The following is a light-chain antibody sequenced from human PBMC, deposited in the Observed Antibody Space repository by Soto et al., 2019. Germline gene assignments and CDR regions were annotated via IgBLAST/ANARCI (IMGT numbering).Light chain of an antibody. Sequence: QSALTQPASVSGSPGQSITISCTGTSSDVGGFKYVSWYQQHPGKAPKLMIYEVTNRPSGVSDRFSGSKSGNTASLTISGLQAEDEADYYCSSYTSSGTGVFGGGTKLTVL. CDR1: SSDVGGFKY. J-gene: IGLJ3*02. CDR3: SSYTSSGTGV. CDR2: EVT. V-gene: IGLV2-14*01.